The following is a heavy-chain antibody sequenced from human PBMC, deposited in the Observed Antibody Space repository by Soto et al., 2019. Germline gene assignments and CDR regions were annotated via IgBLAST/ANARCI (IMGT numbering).Heavy chain of an antibody. CDR1: GYTFTSYD. Sequence: ASVKVSCKASGYTFTSYDINWVRQATGQGLEWMGWMNPNSGNTGYAQKFQGRVTMTRNTSISTAYMELSSLRSEDTAVYYCARGLILSYYYDRYYYYCGMDVWGQGTTVTVSS. V-gene: IGHV1-8*01. CDR2: MNPNSGNT. CDR3: ARGLILSYYYDRYYYYCGMDV. D-gene: IGHD3-22*01. J-gene: IGHJ6*02.